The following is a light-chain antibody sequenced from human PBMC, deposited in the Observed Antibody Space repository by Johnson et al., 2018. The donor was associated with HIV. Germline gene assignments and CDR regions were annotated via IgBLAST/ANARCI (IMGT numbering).Light chain of an antibody. CDR3: GTWDSSLSVYV. Sequence: QLVLTQPPSVSAAPGQKVTISCSGSSSNIGSNFVSWYQQLPGTAPKLLIYENNKRPSGIPDRFSGSKSGTSATLGITGLQTGDEVDYYCGTWDSSLSVYVFGTGTKVTVL. V-gene: IGLV1-51*01. CDR1: SSNIGSNF. CDR2: ENN. J-gene: IGLJ1*01.